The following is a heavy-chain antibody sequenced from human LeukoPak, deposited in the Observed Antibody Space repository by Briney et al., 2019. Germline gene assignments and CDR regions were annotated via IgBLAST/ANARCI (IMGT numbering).Heavy chain of an antibody. CDR3: ARDDYDSSGYYVHY. CDR2: ISSSGSGAYI. V-gene: IGHV3-21*01. D-gene: IGHD3-22*01. J-gene: IGHJ4*02. CDR1: GFTFGSFS. Sequence: PGGSLRLSCAASGFTFGSFSMTWVRQAPGKGLEWVSTISSSGSGAYIYYADSVKGRFTISRDNAKNSLYLQMNSLRAEDTAVYYCARDDYDSSGYYVHYWGQGTLVTVSS.